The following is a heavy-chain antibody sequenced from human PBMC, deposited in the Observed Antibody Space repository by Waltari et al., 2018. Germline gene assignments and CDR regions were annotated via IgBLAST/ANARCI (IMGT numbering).Heavy chain of an antibody. Sequence: PGKGLEWVAVISYDGSNKYYADSVKGRFTISRDNSKNTLYLQMNSLRAEDTAVYYCAKTVSGSYYFDAFDIWGQGTMVTVSS. CDR3: AKTVSGSYYFDAFDI. J-gene: IGHJ3*02. V-gene: IGHV3-30*18. CDR2: ISYDGSNK. D-gene: IGHD1-26*01.